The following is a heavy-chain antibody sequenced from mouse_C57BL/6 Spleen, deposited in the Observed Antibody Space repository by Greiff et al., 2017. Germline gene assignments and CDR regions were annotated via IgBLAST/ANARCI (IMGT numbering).Heavy chain of an antibody. CDR3: ARGGGHYYAMDY. CDR2: IYPSDSET. V-gene: IGHV1-61*01. Sequence: VQLQQPGAELVRPGSSVKLSCKASGYTFTSYWMDWVKQRPGQGLEWIGNIYPSDSETHYNQKFKDKATLTVDKSSSTAYMQLSSLTSEDSAVDYCARGGGHYYAMDYWGQGTSVTVAS. J-gene: IGHJ4*01. D-gene: IGHD3-3*01. CDR1: GYTFTSYW.